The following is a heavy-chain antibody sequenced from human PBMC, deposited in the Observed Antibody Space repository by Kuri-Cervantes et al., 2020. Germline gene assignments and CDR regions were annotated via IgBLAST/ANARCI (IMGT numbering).Heavy chain of an antibody. CDR2: INPNSGDT. CDR3: ARTAPVAFDAFSI. D-gene: IGHD2-21*01. J-gene: IGHJ3*02. Sequence: ASVKVSCKASGYTFTGYYMHWVRQAPGQGLEWMGWINPNSGDTSYAQKFQGRVTMTRDTSISTAYMELNRLTYDDTAVYYCARTAPVAFDAFSIWGQGTVVTVSS. CDR1: GYTFTGYY. V-gene: IGHV1-2*02.